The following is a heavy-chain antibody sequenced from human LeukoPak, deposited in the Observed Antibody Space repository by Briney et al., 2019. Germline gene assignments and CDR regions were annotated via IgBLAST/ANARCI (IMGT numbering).Heavy chain of an antibody. CDR3: ARPPSRYNVWYYFDY. CDR1: GFTFSSYA. D-gene: IGHD2-21*01. V-gene: IGHV3-30-3*01. Sequence: PGRSLRLSCAASGFTFSSYAMHWVRQAPGKGLEWVAVISYDGSNKYYADSVKGRFTISRDNSKNTLYLQMNSLRAEDTAVYYCARPPSRYNVWYYFDYWGQGTLVTVSS. CDR2: ISYDGSNK. J-gene: IGHJ4*02.